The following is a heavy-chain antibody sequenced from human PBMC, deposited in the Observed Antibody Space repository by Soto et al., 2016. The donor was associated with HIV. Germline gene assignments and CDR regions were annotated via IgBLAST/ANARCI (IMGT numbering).Heavy chain of an antibody. V-gene: IGHV1-69*12. J-gene: IGHJ4*02. CDR1: GGTFSNYA. D-gene: IGHD2-15*01. Sequence: QVQLVQSGAELKKPGSSVKVSCKASGGTFSNYAISWVRQAPGQGLEWMGGIIPIFGTPKYAQNSQGRVTITADESTSTAYMYLSSLRSEDTAVYYCARDQSGTGLLGFDYWGQGTLVTVSS. CDR2: IIPIFGTP. CDR3: ARDQSGTGLLGFDY.